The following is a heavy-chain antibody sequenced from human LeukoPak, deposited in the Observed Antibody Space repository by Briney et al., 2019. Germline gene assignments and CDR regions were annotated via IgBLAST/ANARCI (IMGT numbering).Heavy chain of an antibody. Sequence: GASVKVSCKASGYTFTSYDTNWVRQATGQGLEWMGWMNPNSGNTGYAQKFQGRVTMTRNTSISTAYMELSSLRSEDTAVYYCARGGPQYPKGWFDPWGQGTLVTVSS. J-gene: IGHJ5*02. CDR1: GYTFTSYD. CDR3: ARGGPQYPKGWFDP. D-gene: IGHD2-2*01. V-gene: IGHV1-8*01. CDR2: MNPNSGNT.